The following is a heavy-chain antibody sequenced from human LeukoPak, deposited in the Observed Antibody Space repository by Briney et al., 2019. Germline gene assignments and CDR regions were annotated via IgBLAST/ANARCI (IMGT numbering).Heavy chain of an antibody. D-gene: IGHD2-15*01. CDR2: INHSGST. J-gene: IGHJ4*02. Sequence: SETLSLTCAVYGGSFSGYYWSWIRQPPGKGLEWIGEINHSGSTNYNPSLKSRVTISVDTSKNQFSLKLSSVTAADTAVYYCARLYPAYCSGGGCYRFDYWGQGTLVTVSS. CDR1: GGSFSGYY. V-gene: IGHV4-34*01. CDR3: ARLYPAYCSGGGCYRFDY.